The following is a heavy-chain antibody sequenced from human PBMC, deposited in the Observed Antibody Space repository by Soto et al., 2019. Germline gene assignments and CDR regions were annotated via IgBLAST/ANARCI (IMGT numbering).Heavy chain of an antibody. J-gene: IGHJ3*01. Sequence: EVQLVEAGGGLVQPGGSLRLSCADSGFSFSSDWMHWVRQRPGKGLVWVSRINTDGSSTNYADSMKGRFTTSRDNAKNMVYLQMNSVGAEDTAVYYCTRSPGGYYIDWGQGTMVTVSS. D-gene: IGHD3-9*01. CDR3: TRSPGGYYID. V-gene: IGHV3-74*01. CDR1: GFSFSSDW. CDR2: INTDGSST.